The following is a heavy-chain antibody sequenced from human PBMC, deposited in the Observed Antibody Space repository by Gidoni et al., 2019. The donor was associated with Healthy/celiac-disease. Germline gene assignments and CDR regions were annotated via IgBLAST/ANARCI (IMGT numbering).Heavy chain of an antibody. CDR1: GFTFDDYA. D-gene: IGHD6-19*01. CDR2: ISGDGGST. J-gene: IGHJ6*02. Sequence: EVQLVASGGGVVQPGGSLRLSCAASGFTFDDYAMHWVRQAPGKGLEWVSLISGDGGSTYYADSVKGRFTISRDNSKNSLYLQMNSLRTEDTALYYCAKDMGQWDYYYGMDVWGQGTTVTVSS. CDR3: AKDMGQWDYYYGMDV. V-gene: IGHV3-43*02.